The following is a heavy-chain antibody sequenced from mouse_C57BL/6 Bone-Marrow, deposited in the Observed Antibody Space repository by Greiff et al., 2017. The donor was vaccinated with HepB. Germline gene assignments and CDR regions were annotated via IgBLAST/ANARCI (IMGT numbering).Heavy chain of an antibody. CDR3: ASLTTVVAFDY. CDR2: ISYDGSN. Sequence: EVKLVESGPGLVKPSQSLSLTCSVTGYSITSGYYWNWIRQFPGNKLEWMGYISYDGSNNYNPSLKNRISITRDTSKNQFFLKLNSVTTEDTATYYCASLTTVVAFDYWGQGTTLTVSS. J-gene: IGHJ2*01. D-gene: IGHD1-1*01. CDR1: GYSITSGYY. V-gene: IGHV3-6*01.